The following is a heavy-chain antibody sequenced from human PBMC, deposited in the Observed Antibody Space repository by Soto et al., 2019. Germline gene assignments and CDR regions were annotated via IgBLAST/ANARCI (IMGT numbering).Heavy chain of an antibody. Sequence: SETLSLTCTASGSSINSSGYYWGWIRQPPGKGLEWIGSMFYGVSTYYNPSLKSRVTVSVDTSKNQFSLNLRSVTAADTAVYYCARLPSRHLVDYWGQGTLVTVSS. CDR1: GSSINSSGYY. V-gene: IGHV4-39*01. CDR2: MFYGVST. D-gene: IGHD3-3*02. J-gene: IGHJ4*02. CDR3: ARLPSRHLVDY.